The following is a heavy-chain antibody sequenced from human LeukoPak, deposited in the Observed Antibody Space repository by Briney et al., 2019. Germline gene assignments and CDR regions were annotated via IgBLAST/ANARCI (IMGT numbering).Heavy chain of an antibody. V-gene: IGHV4-59*08. CDR2: FYYSGST. CDR1: GGSISSYY. D-gene: IGHD6-19*01. J-gene: IGHJ3*02. Sequence: PSETLSLTCTGSGGSISSYYWTWMRQPPGKGLEWLGYFYYSGSTNYNPSLKSRVTISVDTSKNQLSLKLSSMTAADTAMYYCARLDSGGYGLFDIWGQGTMVTVSS. CDR3: ARLDSGGYGLFDI.